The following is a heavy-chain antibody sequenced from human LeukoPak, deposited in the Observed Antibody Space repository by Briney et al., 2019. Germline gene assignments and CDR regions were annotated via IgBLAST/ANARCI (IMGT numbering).Heavy chain of an antibody. Sequence: SETLSLTCTVSGGSISSYYWSWIRQPPGKGLEWIGYIYYSGSTNYNPSLKSRVTISVDTSKNQFSLKLSSVTAADTAVYYCARGIVVVVAATLPPWFDPWGQGTLVTVSS. CDR2: IYYSGST. CDR1: GGSISSYY. CDR3: ARGIVVVVAATLPPWFDP. J-gene: IGHJ5*02. V-gene: IGHV4-59*12. D-gene: IGHD2-15*01.